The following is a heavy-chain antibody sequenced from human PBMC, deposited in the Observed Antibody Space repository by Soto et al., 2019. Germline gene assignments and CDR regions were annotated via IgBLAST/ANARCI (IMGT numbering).Heavy chain of an antibody. CDR2: IYYSGST. CDR3: GRERPYIPLDY. J-gene: IGHJ4*02. V-gene: IGHV4-30-4*01. CDR1: GGSISSGDYY. Sequence: SETLSLTCTVSGGSISSGDYYWSWIRQPPGKGLEWIGYIYYSGSTYYNPSLKSRVTISVDTSKNQFSLKLSSVTAADTAVYYCGRERPYIPLDYWGQGTLVTVSS. D-gene: IGHD2-21*01.